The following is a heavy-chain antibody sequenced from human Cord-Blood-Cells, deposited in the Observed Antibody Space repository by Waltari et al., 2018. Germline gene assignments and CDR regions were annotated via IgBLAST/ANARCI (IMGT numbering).Heavy chain of an antibody. Sequence: QLQLQESGPGLVKPSATLSLTCPVSGGSISSSSYSWGWIRQPPGKGLEWIGSIYYSGSTYYNPSLKSRVTISVDTSKNQFSLKLSSVTAADTAVYYCARRGAVAGMDYWGQGTLVTVSS. D-gene: IGHD6-19*01. CDR3: ARRGAVAGMDY. CDR2: IYYSGST. J-gene: IGHJ4*02. CDR1: GGSISSSSYS. V-gene: IGHV4-39*07.